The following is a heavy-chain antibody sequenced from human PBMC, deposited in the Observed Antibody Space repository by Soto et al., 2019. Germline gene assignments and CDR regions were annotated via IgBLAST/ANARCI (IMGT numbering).Heavy chain of an antibody. D-gene: IGHD6-19*01. CDR3: ARDRGVAVSDYYFDY. CDR1: GYTFTSSY. J-gene: IGHJ4*02. V-gene: IGHV1-46*01. Sequence: ASVKVSCKASGYTFTSSYMHWARQAPGQGLEWMGIINPSGGSTSYAQKFQGRVTMTRDTSASTVYMELSSLRSEDTAVYYCARDRGVAVSDYYFDYWGQGTLVTVFS. CDR2: INPSGGST.